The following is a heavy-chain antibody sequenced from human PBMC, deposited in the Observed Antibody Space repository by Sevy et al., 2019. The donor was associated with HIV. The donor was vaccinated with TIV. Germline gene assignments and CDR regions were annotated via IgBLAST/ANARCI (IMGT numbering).Heavy chain of an antibody. J-gene: IGHJ4*02. Sequence: GGSLRLSCAASGFTFSSYDMHWVRQAPGKGLEWVADIIYDGSKKYYADSVKGRFTISRDNSKNTFYLQMSSLRAEDTAVYYCAKDISVGYYYFDYWGQGALVTVSS. D-gene: IGHD3-3*01. CDR2: IIYDGSKK. V-gene: IGHV3-30-3*01. CDR3: AKDISVGYYYFDY. CDR1: GFTFSSYD.